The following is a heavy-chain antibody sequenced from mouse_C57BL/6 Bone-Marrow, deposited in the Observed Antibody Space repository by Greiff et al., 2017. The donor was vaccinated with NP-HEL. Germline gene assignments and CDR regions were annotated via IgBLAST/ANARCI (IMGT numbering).Heavy chain of an antibody. CDR3: ARDPPLRYGSSYWYCDV. V-gene: IGHV3-6*01. D-gene: IGHD1-1*01. CDR2: ISYDGSN. Sequence: EVQLQESGPGLVKPSQSLSLTCSVTGYSITSGYYWNWIRQFPGNKLEWMGYISYDGSNNYNPSLKNRISITRDTSKNQFFLKLNSVTTEDTAAYYCARDPPLRYGSSYWYCDVWGTGTTVTVSS. CDR1: GYSITSGYY. J-gene: IGHJ1*03.